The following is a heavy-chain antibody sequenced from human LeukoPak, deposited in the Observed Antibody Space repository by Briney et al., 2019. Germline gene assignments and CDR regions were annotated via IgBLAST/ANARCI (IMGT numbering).Heavy chain of an antibody. CDR1: GFTFSSYW. J-gene: IGHJ4*02. Sequence: GGSLRLSCAASGFTFSSYWMSWVRQAPGKGLEWVANIKQDGSEKYYVDSVKDRFTISRDNAKNSLYLQMNSLRAADTAVYYCARKLLGYCSGGSCFTFDYWGQGTLVTVSS. CDR2: IKQDGSEK. D-gene: IGHD2-15*01. CDR3: ARKLLGYCSGGSCFTFDY. V-gene: IGHV3-7*03.